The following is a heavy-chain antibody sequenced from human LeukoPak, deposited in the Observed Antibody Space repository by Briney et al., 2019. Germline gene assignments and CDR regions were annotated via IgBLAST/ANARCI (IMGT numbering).Heavy chain of an antibody. CDR2: IYYSGST. CDR3: ARQAWELQGDAFDI. Sequence: SETLSLTCTVSGGSISSSSYYWGWIRQPPGQGLEWIGSIYYSGSTYYNPSLKSRVTISVDTSKNQFSLKLSSVTAADTAVYYCARQAWELQGDAFDIWGQGTMVTVSS. CDR1: GGSISSSSYY. V-gene: IGHV4-39*01. D-gene: IGHD1-26*01. J-gene: IGHJ3*02.